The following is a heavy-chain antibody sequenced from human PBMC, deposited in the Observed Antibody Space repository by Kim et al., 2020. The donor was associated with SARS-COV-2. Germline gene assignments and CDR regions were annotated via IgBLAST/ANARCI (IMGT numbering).Heavy chain of an antibody. Sequence: KYYADSVKGRSTIARDNAKNTLYLQMNSLRAEDTAVYYCAKYGSGRTFDYWGQGTLVTVSS. CDR3: AKYGSGRTFDY. CDR2: K. D-gene: IGHD3-10*01. V-gene: IGHV3-23*01. J-gene: IGHJ4*02.